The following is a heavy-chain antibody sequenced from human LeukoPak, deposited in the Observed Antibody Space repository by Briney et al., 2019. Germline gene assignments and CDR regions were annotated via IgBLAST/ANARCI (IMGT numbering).Heavy chain of an antibody. Sequence: ASVKVSCKASGYTLTGYYMHWVRQAPGQGLEWMGWMNPNSGGTKYAQKFQGRVAITRDTSITTAYMDLSRLTSDDTAVYYCARDRYGDGFAHFDYWGQGALVTVSS. CDR1: GYTLTGYY. J-gene: IGHJ4*02. D-gene: IGHD5-24*01. V-gene: IGHV1-2*02. CDR3: ARDRYGDGFAHFDY. CDR2: MNPNSGGT.